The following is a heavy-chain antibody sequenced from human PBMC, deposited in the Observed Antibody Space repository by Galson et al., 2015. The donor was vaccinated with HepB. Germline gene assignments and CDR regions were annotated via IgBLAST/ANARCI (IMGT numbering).Heavy chain of an antibody. Sequence: SLRLSCAASGFTVSGSYMSWVRQAPGKGLEWVAVIYSGGETYYSDSVKGRFTFSRDNSKNTLYLQMNSLRAEDTAVYYCARDSPSSGWYGVIDCWGQGTLVTVSS. J-gene: IGHJ4*02. CDR3: ARDSPSSGWYGVIDC. V-gene: IGHV3-66*01. CDR1: GFTVSGSY. D-gene: IGHD6-19*01. CDR2: IYSGGET.